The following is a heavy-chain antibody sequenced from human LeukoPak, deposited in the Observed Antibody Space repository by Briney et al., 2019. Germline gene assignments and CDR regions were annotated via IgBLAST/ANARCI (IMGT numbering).Heavy chain of an antibody. CDR3: ARDRQGGGKCSGGSCPNGDY. V-gene: IGHV1-69*04. CDR2: IIPILGIA. Sequence: ASVKVSCKASGGTFSSYAISWVRQAPGQGLEWMGRIIPILGIANYAQEFQGRVTITADKSTSTAYMELSSLRSEDTAVYYCARDRQGGGKCSGGSCPNGDYWGQGTLVTVSS. D-gene: IGHD2-15*01. CDR1: GGTFSSYA. J-gene: IGHJ4*02.